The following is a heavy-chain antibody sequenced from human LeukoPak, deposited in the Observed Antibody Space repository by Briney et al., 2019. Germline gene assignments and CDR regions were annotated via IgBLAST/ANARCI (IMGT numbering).Heavy chain of an antibody. CDR3: AREAATAGQLYFDY. CDR1: GGTFSSYA. D-gene: IGHD6-13*01. Sequence: VKVSCGASGGTFSSYAISWVRQAPGQGLEWMGGIIPIFGTANYAQKFQGRVTITADESTSTAYMELSSLRSGDTAVYYCAREAATAGQLYFDYWGQGTLVTVSS. V-gene: IGHV1-69*13. J-gene: IGHJ4*02. CDR2: IIPIFGTA.